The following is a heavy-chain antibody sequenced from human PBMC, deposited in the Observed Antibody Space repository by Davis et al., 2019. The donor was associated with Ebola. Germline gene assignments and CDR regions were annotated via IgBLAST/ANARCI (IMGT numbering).Heavy chain of an antibody. J-gene: IGHJ6*03. V-gene: IGHV3-30-3*01. CDR1: GFTFSSYA. Sequence: PVGSLRLSCAASGFTFSSYAMHWVRQAPGKGLEWVAVISYDGSNKYYADSVKGRFTISRDNSKNTLYLQMNSLRAEDTAVYYCARGNDYRLRHYYYYMDVWGKGTTVTVSS. CDR3: ARGNDYRLRHYYYYMDV. CDR2: ISYDGSNK. D-gene: IGHD4-11*01.